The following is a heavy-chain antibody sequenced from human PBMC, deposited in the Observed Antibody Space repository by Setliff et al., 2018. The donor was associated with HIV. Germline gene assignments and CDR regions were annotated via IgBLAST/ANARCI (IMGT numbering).Heavy chain of an antibody. J-gene: IGHJ6*03. CDR3: ARGEKRFLEWLPLDYYYYYYMDV. Sequence: GASVKVSCKASGYTFINYGISWVRQAPGQGLEWMGWISAYTGNTNYTQKLQGRATMTTDTYTSTAYMELSSLRSEDTAVYYCARGEKRFLEWLPLDYYYYYYMDVWGKGITVTVSS. D-gene: IGHD3-3*01. CDR1: GYTFINYG. CDR2: ISAYTGNT. V-gene: IGHV1-18*01.